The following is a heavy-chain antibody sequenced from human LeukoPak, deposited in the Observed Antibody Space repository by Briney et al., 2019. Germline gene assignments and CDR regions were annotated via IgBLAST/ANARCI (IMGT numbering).Heavy chain of an antibody. J-gene: IGHJ6*02. CDR3: ARLRYYAVDV. Sequence: GGSLRLSCAASGFTVSSNYMSWVRQAPGKGLEWVSVIYSGGSTYYADSVKGRFTISRDNAKNSLYLQMNSLRAEDTAVYFCARLRYYAVDVWGQGTTVIVSS. V-gene: IGHV3-53*01. CDR2: IYSGGST. CDR1: GFTVSSNY.